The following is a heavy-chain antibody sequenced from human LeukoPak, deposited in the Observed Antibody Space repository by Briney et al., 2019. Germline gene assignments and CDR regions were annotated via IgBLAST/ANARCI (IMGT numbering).Heavy chain of an antibody. J-gene: IGHJ5*02. D-gene: IGHD2-2*01. CDR3: ARARGVVVPAAMWGWFDP. CDR1: GGSFSGYY. V-gene: IGHV4-34*01. Sequence: PSETLSLTCAVYGGSFSGYYWSWIRQPPGKGLEWIGEINHSGSTNYNPSLKSRVTISVDTSKNQFSLKLSSVTAADTAVYYCARARGVVVPAAMWGWFDPWGQGTLVTVSS. CDR2: INHSGST.